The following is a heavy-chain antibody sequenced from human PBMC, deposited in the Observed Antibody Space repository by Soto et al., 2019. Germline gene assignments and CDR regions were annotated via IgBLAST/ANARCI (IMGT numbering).Heavy chain of an antibody. V-gene: IGHV1-69*01. D-gene: IGHD3-16*01. Sequence: QMEQSGAEVRKPGSSVKVSCKPSGGSLTSYPMAWVRQAPGQGVEWMGGTIPIHGTTEYAQKFQGRVTMTADESTNRASLELTGLTSEDTAVYYCARGWGFVSWGQGTLVTVSS. CDR3: ARGWGFVS. J-gene: IGHJ4*02. CDR1: GGSLTSYP. CDR2: TIPIHGTT.